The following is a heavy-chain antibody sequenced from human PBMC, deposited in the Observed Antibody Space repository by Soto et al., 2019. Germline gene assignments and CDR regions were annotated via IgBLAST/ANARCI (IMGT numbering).Heavy chain of an antibody. D-gene: IGHD6-19*01. Sequence: QVQLVQSGAEVKKPGSSVKVSCKASGGTFSSYTISWVRQAPGQGLEWMGRIIPILGIANYAQKFQGRVTSTADKSTSTAYMELSSLRSEDTAVYYCARELRYSSGSADYWGQGTLVTVSS. CDR3: ARELRYSSGSADY. J-gene: IGHJ4*02. V-gene: IGHV1-69*08. CDR2: IIPILGIA. CDR1: GGTFSSYT.